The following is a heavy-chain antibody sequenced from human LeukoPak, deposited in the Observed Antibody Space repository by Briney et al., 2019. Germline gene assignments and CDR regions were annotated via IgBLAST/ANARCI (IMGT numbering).Heavy chain of an antibody. J-gene: IGHJ3*02. CDR2: IYAGGDI. CDR3: VRGPRYYDDSGFHYGVFDI. V-gene: IGHV3-53*01. CDR1: EVTFTSNY. Sequence: GGSLRLSCAASEVTFTSNYMSWVRQGPGKGLQWVSVIYAGGDIYYADSVKGRFIISRDNSKNTLSLQMNSLTADDTAVYYCVRGPRYYDDSGFHYGVFDIWGQGTVVTVSS. D-gene: IGHD3-22*01.